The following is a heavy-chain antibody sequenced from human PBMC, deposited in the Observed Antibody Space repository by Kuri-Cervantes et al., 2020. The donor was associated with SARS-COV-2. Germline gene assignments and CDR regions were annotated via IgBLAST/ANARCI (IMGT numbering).Heavy chain of an antibody. CDR2: ISYDGSNK. CDR3: AKDQGDSYGISYFDH. J-gene: IGHJ4*02. CDR1: GFTFDDYG. Sequence: GESLKISCAASGFTFDDYGMSWVRQAPGKGLEWVAVISYDGSNKYYADSVKGRFTISRDNSKNTLYLQMNSLRAEDTAVYYCAKDQGDSYGISYFDHWGQGTLVTVSS. V-gene: IGHV3-30*18. D-gene: IGHD5-18*01.